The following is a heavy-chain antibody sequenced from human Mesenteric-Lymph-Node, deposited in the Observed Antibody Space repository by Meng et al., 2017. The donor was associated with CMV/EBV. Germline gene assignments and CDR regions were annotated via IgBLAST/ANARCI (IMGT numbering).Heavy chain of an antibody. CDR1: GDSVSSNYW. D-gene: IGHD6-19*01. CDR2: VYHGGRA. CDR3: ARHVAVTGTRGFDM. V-gene: IGHV4/OR15-8*01. J-gene: IGHJ3*02. Sequence: SQTPSLTCVVSGDSVSSNYWWSWARQPPGKGLEWIGEVYHGGRANYNSSLKSRVTILVDKSKNQFSLTLTSVTAADTAFYYCARHVAVTGTRGFDMWGPGTMVTVSS.